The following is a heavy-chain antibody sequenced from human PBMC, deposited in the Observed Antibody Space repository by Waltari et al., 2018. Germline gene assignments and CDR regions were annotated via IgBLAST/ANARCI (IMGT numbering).Heavy chain of an antibody. Sequence: QVQLVQSGAEVKKPGSSVKVSCTASGGPFSSYAISWVRLAPAQGLEWMGRIIPIVGTANYAKKFQGRVTITADESTSTAYMELSSLRSEDTAVYYCAIGRYDYVWGSYRHGFDYWGQGTLVTVSS. D-gene: IGHD3-16*02. CDR1: GGPFSSYA. CDR2: IIPIVGTA. J-gene: IGHJ4*02. V-gene: IGHV1-69*18. CDR3: AIGRYDYVWGSYRHGFDY.